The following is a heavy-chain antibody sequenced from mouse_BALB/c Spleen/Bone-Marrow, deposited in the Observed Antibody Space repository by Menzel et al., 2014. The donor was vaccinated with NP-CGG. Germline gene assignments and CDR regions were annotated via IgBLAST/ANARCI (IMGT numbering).Heavy chain of an antibody. V-gene: IGHV1-9*01. Sequence: QVQLQQSGAELMKPGASVKISCKATGYTFSSYLIEWVKQRPGHGLEWIGEILPGSGSTNYNEKFKGKATFTADTSSNTAYMQLSSLTSEDSAVYYCAREDGNHVGFAYWGQGTLVTVSA. CDR2: ILPGSGST. D-gene: IGHD2-1*01. CDR1: GYTFSSYL. CDR3: AREDGNHVGFAY. J-gene: IGHJ3*01.